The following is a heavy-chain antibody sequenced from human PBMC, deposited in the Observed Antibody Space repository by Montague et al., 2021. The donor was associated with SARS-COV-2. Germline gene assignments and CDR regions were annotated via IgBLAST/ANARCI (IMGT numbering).Heavy chain of an antibody. CDR1: GGSFSGYY. D-gene: IGHD2-15*01. J-gene: IGHJ6*02. Sequence: SETLSLTCAVYGGSFSGYYWSWIRQPPGRGLEWIGETNDSGRTNYSPSLKGRVTISVDTSKNQFSLRLSSVTAAETAVYYCARGYCSGSGRYYYYGMDVWGQGTTVTVSS. CDR3: ARGYCSGSGRYYYYGMDV. V-gene: IGHV4-34*01. CDR2: TNDSGRT.